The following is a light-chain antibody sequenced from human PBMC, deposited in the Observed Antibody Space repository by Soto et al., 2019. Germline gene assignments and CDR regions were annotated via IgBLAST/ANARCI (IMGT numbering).Light chain of an antibody. J-gene: IGKJ5*01. CDR2: GIS. V-gene: IGKV3-15*01. CDR3: QQDSQWPIT. CDR1: QSINNN. Sequence: EIVLTQSPATLSVSPGERATLSCRASQSINNNYLAWYQQKPGQAPRLLIYGISTRATGVPARFSGSGSGTEFTLSISSLQSEDFAVYSGQQDSQWPITFGQGTRLEIK.